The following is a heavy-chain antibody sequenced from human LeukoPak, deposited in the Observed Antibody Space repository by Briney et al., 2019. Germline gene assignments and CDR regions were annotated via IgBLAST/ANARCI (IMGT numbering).Heavy chain of an antibody. CDR2: INPSGGST. J-gene: IGHJ4*02. CDR1: GYTFTSYY. D-gene: IGHD6-19*01. CDR3: AGPGYSSGYPLDY. Sequence: ASVKVSCKASGYTFTSYYMHWVRQAPGQGLEWMGTINPSGGSTSYAQKFRGRVTMTRDTSTSTVYMELSSLRSEDTAVYYCAGPGYSSGYPLDYWGQGTLVTVSS. V-gene: IGHV1-46*01.